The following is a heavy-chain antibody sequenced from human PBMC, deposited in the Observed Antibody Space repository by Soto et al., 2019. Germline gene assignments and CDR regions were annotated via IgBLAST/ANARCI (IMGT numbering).Heavy chain of an antibody. CDR3: ERGRGIAVDATGY. CDR1: GGSISSSSYY. J-gene: IGHJ4*02. CDR2: IYYSGST. Sequence: PSETLSLTCTVSGGSISSSSYYWGWIRQPPGKGLEWIGSIYYSGSTYYNPSLKSRVTISVDTSKNQFSLKLSSVTAADTAVYYCERGRGIAVDATGYWGQGTLVTLSS. D-gene: IGHD6-19*01. V-gene: IGHV4-39*01.